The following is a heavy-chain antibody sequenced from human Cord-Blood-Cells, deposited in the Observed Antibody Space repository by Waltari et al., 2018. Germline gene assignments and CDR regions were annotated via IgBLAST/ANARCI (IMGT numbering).Heavy chain of an antibody. V-gene: IGHV3-30*18. CDR2: ISYDGSNK. Sequence: QVQLVESGGGVVQPGRSLRLPCAASGFTFSSYGMHGVRQAPGKGLEWVAVISYDGSNKYYADSVKGRFTISRDNSKNTLYLQMNSLRAEDTAVYYCAKDPSIAARYYYYYGMDVWDQGP. J-gene: IGHJ6*02. CDR1: GFTFSSYG. D-gene: IGHD6-6*01. CDR3: AKDPSIAARYYYYYGMDV.